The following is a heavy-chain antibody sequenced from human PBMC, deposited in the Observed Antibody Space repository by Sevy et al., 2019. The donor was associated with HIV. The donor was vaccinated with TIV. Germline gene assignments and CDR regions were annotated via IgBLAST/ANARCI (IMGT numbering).Heavy chain of an antibody. J-gene: IGHJ4*02. D-gene: IGHD3-22*01. CDR1: GYTLTEVS. CDR2: FDPEDGET. CDR3: ATKKDYYDSSGCPFDY. Sequence: ASVKVSCKVSGYTLTEVSMHWVRQAPGKGLEWMGSFDPEDGETIFAQKFQGRVTMTEDTSTDTAYMELSSLRSEDTAVYYCATKKDYYDSSGCPFDYRGQGTLVTVSS. V-gene: IGHV1-24*01.